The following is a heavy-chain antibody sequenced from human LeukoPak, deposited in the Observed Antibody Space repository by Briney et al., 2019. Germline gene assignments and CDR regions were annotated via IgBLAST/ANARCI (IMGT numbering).Heavy chain of an antibody. CDR2: IYPGDSDT. J-gene: IGHJ4*02. V-gene: IGHV5-51*01. CDR3: ARRRVDGAYYFDY. Sequence: GASLKISSKGSGCSFTSYWIGWVRRMPGKGLEWMGIIYPGDSDTRYSPFFQGQVTISADKSISTAYLQWSSLKAPDTAMCYCARRRVDGAYYFDYWGQGTLVTVSS. CDR1: GCSFTSYW. D-gene: IGHD4/OR15-4a*01.